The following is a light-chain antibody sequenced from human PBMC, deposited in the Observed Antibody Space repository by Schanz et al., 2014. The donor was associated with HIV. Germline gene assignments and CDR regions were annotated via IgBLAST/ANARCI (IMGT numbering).Light chain of an antibody. CDR3: QQYSYFST. Sequence: EIVLTQSPATLSLSSGERATLSCRASQSVSSSYLAWYQQKPGQAPRLLIYGASSRATGIPDRFSGSGSGTDFTLTISSLQPDDFATYYCQQYSYFSTFGQGTKVEIK. CDR1: QSVSSSY. CDR2: GAS. J-gene: IGKJ1*01. V-gene: IGKV3-20*01.